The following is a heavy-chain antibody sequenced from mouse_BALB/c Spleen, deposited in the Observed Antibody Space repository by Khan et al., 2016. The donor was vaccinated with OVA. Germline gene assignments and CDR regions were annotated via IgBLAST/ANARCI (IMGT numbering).Heavy chain of an antibody. D-gene: IGHD2-14*01. Sequence: QVQLKESGPGLVAPSQSLSITCTVSGFSLSRYNIHWVRQPPGKGLEWLGMIWGGGGTDYNSNLKSRLNISKDNSKSQAFLKMNSLQTDDTAMYXCARAYYRYDSYYAMDYWGQGTSVTVSS. V-gene: IGHV2-6-4*01. J-gene: IGHJ4*01. CDR1: GFSLSRYN. CDR3: ARAYYRYDSYYAMDY. CDR2: IWGGGGT.